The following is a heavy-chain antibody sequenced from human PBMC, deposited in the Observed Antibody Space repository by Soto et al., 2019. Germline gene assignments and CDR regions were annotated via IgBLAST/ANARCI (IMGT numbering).Heavy chain of an antibody. CDR2: ISGSGGST. CDR3: AKSDRITMIVVVSSIPYGMDV. CDR1: GFTFSSYA. J-gene: IGHJ6*02. Sequence: PGGSLRLSCAASGFTFSSYAMSWVRQAPGKGLEWVSAISGSGGSTYYADSVKGRFTISRDNSKNTLYLQMNSLRAEDTAVYYCAKSDRITMIVVVSSIPYGMDVWGQGPTVTVSS. V-gene: IGHV3-23*01. D-gene: IGHD3-22*01.